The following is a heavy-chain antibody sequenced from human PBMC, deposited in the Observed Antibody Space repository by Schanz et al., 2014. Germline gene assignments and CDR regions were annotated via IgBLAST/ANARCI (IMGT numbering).Heavy chain of an antibody. CDR3: ARDRRNADLDY. J-gene: IGHJ4*02. Sequence: EEQLVESGGGLVQPWGSLRLSCAASGFTFSSYGMHWVRQAPGKGLEWVSSISSGGGSTYYADSVKGRFTISRDNFKGALYLQMSSLRAEDTALYYCARDRRNADLDYWGQGTLXTVSS. CDR1: GFTFSSYG. CDR2: ISSGGGST. D-gene: IGHD1-1*01. V-gene: IGHV3-23*04.